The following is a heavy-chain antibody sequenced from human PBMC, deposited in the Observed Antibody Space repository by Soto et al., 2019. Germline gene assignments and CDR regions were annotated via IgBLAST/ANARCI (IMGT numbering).Heavy chain of an antibody. Sequence: SSVKDSCKASGGTFSSYAISWVRQAPGQVLEWMGGIIPSFGTANCAQKFQGRVTITADESTSTGYMELSSLRSEATDLYYCARGPTSFGDIVVVPATDDHYGMDVWGQGTRVTVSS. D-gene: IGHD2-2*01. J-gene: IGHJ6*02. CDR3: ARGPTSFGDIVVVPATDDHYGMDV. CDR2: IIPSFGTA. CDR1: GGTFSSYA. V-gene: IGHV1-69*13.